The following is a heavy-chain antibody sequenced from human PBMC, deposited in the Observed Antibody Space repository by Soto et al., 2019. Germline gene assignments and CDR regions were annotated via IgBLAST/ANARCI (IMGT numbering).Heavy chain of an antibody. CDR3: ARDGNDYGDYDGAY. D-gene: IGHD4-17*01. J-gene: IGHJ4*02. V-gene: IGHV4-59*12. Sequence: SETLSLTCTVSGGSISSYYWSWIRQPPGKGLEWIGYIYYSGSTNYNPSLKSRVTISVDTSKNQFSLKLSYVTAADTAVYYCARDGNDYGDYDGAYWGQGTLVTVSS. CDR1: GGSISSYY. CDR2: IYYSGST.